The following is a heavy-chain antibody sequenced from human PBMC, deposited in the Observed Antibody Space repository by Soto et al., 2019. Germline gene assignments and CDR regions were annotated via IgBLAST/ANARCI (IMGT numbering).Heavy chain of an antibody. Sequence: PGGSLSLSCAASGFTVGSNYMSWVRQAPGKGLEWVSVIYIAGTTYYADSVRGRFTISRDISKNMVYLQMNSLRDEDTALYYCARGDGYNFWGHWGQGTLVTVSS. D-gene: IGHD5-12*01. CDR2: IYIAGTT. V-gene: IGHV3-53*01. J-gene: IGHJ4*02. CDR1: GFTVGSNY. CDR3: ARGDGYNFWGH.